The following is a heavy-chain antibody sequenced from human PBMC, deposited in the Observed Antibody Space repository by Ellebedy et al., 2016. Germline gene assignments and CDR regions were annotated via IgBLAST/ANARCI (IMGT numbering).Heavy chain of an antibody. Sequence: GESLKISCAASGFTVSSNYMSWVRQAPGKGLEWVSVIYSGGSTYYADSVKGRFTISRDNSKNTLYLQMNSLRAEDTAVYYCARVHRSPWGGPVRAFDIWGQGTMVTVSS. J-gene: IGHJ3*02. V-gene: IGHV3-66*01. CDR1: GFTVSSNY. D-gene: IGHD3-16*01. CDR3: ARVHRSPWGGPVRAFDI. CDR2: IYSGGST.